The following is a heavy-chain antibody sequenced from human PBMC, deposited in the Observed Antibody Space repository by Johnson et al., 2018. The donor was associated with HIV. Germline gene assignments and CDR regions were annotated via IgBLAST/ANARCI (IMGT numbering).Heavy chain of an antibody. CDR3: ARAPGYCGADCSDAFDI. V-gene: IGHV3-7*01. Sequence: VQLVESGGGLVQPGGSLRLSCAASEFTFSSYWMSWVRQAPGKGLEWVANINQDGSEKYYVDSVRGRFTISRDNAKNSLYLQMNSLRAEDTAVYYGARAPGYCGADCSDAFDIWGQGTMVTVSS. CDR2: INQDGSEK. CDR1: EFTFSSYW. D-gene: IGHD2-21*02. J-gene: IGHJ3*02.